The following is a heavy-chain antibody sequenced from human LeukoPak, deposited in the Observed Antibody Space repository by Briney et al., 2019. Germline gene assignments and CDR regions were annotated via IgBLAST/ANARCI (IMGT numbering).Heavy chain of an antibody. CDR2: IYYSGGA. V-gene: IGHV4-39*07. CDR1: GDSLRKSTFY. J-gene: IGHJ4*02. Sequence: PSETLSLTCTVSGDSLRKSTFYWVWIRQPPGMGLEWIGSIYYSGGADYNPSLQSRVTISVDTSKNEFSLKVRSVTAADTAVYFCARTHCEGDCFSAIRYWGQGTPVTVSS. D-gene: IGHD2-21*02. CDR3: ARTHCEGDCFSAIRY.